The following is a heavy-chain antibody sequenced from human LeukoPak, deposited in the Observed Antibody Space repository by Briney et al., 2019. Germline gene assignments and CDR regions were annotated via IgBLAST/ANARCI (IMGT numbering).Heavy chain of an antibody. CDR2: INHSGST. D-gene: IGHD2-15*01. V-gene: IGHV4-34*01. J-gene: IGHJ6*03. CDR1: GGSFSGYY. Sequence: SETLSLTCAVYGGSFSGYYWSWIRLPPGKGLEWIGEINHSGSTNYNPSLKSRVTISVDTSKNQFSLKLSSVTAADTAVYYCARGYCSGGSCYSWGYYYYYMDVWGKGTTVTVSS. CDR3: ARGYCSGGSCYSWGYYYYYMDV.